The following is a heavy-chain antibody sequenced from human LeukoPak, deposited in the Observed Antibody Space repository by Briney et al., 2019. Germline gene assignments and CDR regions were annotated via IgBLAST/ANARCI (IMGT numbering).Heavy chain of an antibody. CDR1: DAYIGSSF. Sequence: SETLSLTCSISDAYIGSSFWSWIRLPPGKGLEWIGSISYRGRTNYSPSLKSRATISMDTSKSQLSLVLTSVTAADTALYYCARDRSGSYHTFDIWGQGTMVTVSS. V-gene: IGHV4-59*13. CDR2: ISYRGRT. CDR3: ARDRSGSYHTFDI. D-gene: IGHD1-26*01. J-gene: IGHJ3*02.